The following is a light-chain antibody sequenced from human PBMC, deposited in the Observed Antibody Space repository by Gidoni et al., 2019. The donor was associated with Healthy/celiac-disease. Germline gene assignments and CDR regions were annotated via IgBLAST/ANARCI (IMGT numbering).Light chain of an antibody. CDR3: QQSYSTPVFT. J-gene: IGKJ3*01. CDR1: QSISSY. CDR2: AAS. V-gene: IGKV1-39*01. Sequence: DIQMTQSPSSLSASVGDRATITCRASQSISSYLNWYQQKPGKAPKLLIYAASSWQSGVPSRFSGSGSGTDFTLTISSLQPEDFATYYCQQSYSTPVFTFGPGTKVEIK.